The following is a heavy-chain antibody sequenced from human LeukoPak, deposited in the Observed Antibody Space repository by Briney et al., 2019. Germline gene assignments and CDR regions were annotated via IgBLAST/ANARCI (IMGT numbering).Heavy chain of an antibody. V-gene: IGHV3-21*01. CDR1: GFTFSSYS. CDR3: ARSGTTAMGRGDY. J-gene: IGHJ4*02. Sequence: GGSLRLSCAASGFTFSSYSMTWVRRAPGKGLEWVSSISGSSSSVYYADSLKGRFTISKDNAMNSLYLQMNSLRAEDTAVYYCARSGTTAMGRGDYWGQGTLVTVSS. CDR2: ISGSSSSV. D-gene: IGHD5-18*01.